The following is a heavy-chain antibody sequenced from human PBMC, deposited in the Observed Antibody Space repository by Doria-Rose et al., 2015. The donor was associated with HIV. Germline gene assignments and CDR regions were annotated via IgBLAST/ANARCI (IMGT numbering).Heavy chain of an antibody. Sequence: QITLKESGPVLVKPTETLTLNCTVSGVSLSSPGMGVSWIRQPPGKALEWLANILSDDERSYKTSLKSRLTISRGTSKSQVVLTMTDMDPVDTATYYCARIKSSRWYHKYYFDFWGQGTLVIVSA. CDR3: ARIKSSRWYHKYYFDF. CDR1: GVSLSSPGMG. J-gene: IGHJ4*02. D-gene: IGHD6-13*01. CDR2: ILSDDER. V-gene: IGHV2-26*01.